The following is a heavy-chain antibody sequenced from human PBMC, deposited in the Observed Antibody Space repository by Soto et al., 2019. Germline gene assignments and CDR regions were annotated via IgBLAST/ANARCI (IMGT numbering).Heavy chain of an antibody. V-gene: IGHV3-30*18. J-gene: IGHJ4*02. CDR3: AKDWEDIVVVPAPYYFDY. Sequence: GGSLRLSCAASGFTFSSYGMHWVRQAPCKGLEWVAVISYDGSNKYYADSVKGRFTISRDNSKNTLYLQMNSLRAEDTAVYYCAKDWEDIVVVPAPYYFDYWGQGTLVTVSS. D-gene: IGHD2-2*01. CDR2: ISYDGSNK. CDR1: GFTFSSYG.